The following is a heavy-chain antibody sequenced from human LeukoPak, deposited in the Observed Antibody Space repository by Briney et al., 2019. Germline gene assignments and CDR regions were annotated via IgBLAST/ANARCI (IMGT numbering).Heavy chain of an antibody. Sequence: GGSLRLSCAASGFTFSSYEMNWVRQAPGKGLEWVSYISSSGSTIYYADSVKGRFTISRDNAKNSLYLQMNSLRAEDTAVYYCARVGGYSGYDDIVSHHAEYFQHWGQGTLVTVSS. CDR2: ISSSGSTI. V-gene: IGHV3-48*03. D-gene: IGHD5-12*01. CDR1: GFTFSSYE. J-gene: IGHJ1*01. CDR3: ARVGGYSGYDDIVSHHAEYFQH.